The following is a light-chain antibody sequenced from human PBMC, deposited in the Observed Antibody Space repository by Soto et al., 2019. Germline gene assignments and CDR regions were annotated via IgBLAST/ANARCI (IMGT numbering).Light chain of an antibody. V-gene: IGKV3-15*01. CDR1: QDIGSA. CDR2: DAS. J-gene: IGKJ5*01. CDR3: QQYGSSPIT. Sequence: EVVLTQSPATLSVSPGDRATLSCRASQDIGSAVAWYHQRSGQAPRLLIFDASIRVPTTPARFSGSVSGTEFTLTISSLESEDFAVYFCQQYGSSPITFGQGTRLEIK.